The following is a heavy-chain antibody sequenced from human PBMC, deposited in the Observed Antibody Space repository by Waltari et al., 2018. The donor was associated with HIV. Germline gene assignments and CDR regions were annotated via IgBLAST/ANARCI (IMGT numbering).Heavy chain of an antibody. CDR2: RNPNSGNT. Sequence: QVQLVQSGAEVKKPGASVKVSCKASGYTFTSYDINWVRQATGQGLEWMGWRNPNSGNTGSAQKCQGRGTMTRNTSIRTVYMELSSLRSEDTAVYYCARGQVAVAGTDYWGQGTLVTVSS. V-gene: IGHV1-8*01. CDR3: ARGQVAVAGTDY. J-gene: IGHJ4*02. CDR1: GYTFTSYD. D-gene: IGHD6-19*01.